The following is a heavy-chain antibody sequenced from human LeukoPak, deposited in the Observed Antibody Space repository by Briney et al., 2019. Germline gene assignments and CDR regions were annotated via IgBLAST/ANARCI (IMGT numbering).Heavy chain of an antibody. CDR1: GGTFSSYA. Sequence: GASVKVSCKASGGTFSSYAISWVRQAPGQGLEWMGGIIPIFGTANYAQKFQGRVTITADESTSTAYMELSSLRSEDTAVYYCASWFWSYDSYAFDIWGQGTMVTASS. D-gene: IGHD3-22*01. V-gene: IGHV1-69*13. CDR3: ASWFWSYDSYAFDI. J-gene: IGHJ3*02. CDR2: IIPIFGTA.